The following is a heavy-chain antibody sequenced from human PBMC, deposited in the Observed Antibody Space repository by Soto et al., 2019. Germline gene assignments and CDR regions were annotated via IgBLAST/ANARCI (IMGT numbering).Heavy chain of an antibody. V-gene: IGHV1-69*04. J-gene: IGHJ6*02. CDR3: ARESMIIYYYYGMDI. CDR2: IIPILGIA. Sequence: SVKVSCKASGGTFSSYTISWVRQAPGQGLEWMGRIIPILGIANYAQKFQGRVTITADKSTSTAYMELSSLRSEDTAVYYCARESMIIYYYYGMDIWGQGTTVTGSS. D-gene: IGHD3-22*01. CDR1: GGTFSSYT.